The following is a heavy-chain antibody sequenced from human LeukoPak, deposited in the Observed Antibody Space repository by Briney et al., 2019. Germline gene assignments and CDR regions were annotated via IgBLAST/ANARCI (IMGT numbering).Heavy chain of an antibody. Sequence: GGSLSLSCAASGFTFSNYWMYWVRQAPGKGLVWVSRINSDGSSTSYQDSAKGRFTISRDNATNTLYLQMSGLRAEDTAVYYCTRAVTMRFDYWGHGTLFAVSS. CDR3: TRAVTMRFDY. CDR1: GFTFSNYW. D-gene: IGHD4/OR15-4a*01. V-gene: IGHV3-74*01. J-gene: IGHJ4*01. CDR2: INSDGSST.